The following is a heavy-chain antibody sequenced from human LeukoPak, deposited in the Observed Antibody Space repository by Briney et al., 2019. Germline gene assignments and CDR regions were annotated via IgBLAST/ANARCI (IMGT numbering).Heavy chain of an antibody. CDR2: IRSKVYGGTP. V-gene: IGHV3-49*03. J-gene: IGHJ4*02. CDR3: SREGGSGWAYDY. D-gene: IGHD6-19*01. Sequence: GGSLRLSCTGSGFTFGDYAMSWFRQAPERGLEYIGFIRSKVYGGTPEYAASVRGRFTISRDDSKSITYLRMNSLKSEDTAVYYCSREGGSGWAYDYWGQGTVVTVSS. CDR1: GFTFGDYA.